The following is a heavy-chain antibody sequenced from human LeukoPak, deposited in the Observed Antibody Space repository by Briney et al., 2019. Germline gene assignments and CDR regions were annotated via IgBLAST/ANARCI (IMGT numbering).Heavy chain of an antibody. CDR2: IHPGDSDT. J-gene: IGHJ5*02. V-gene: IGHV5-51*01. Sequence: LGESLKISCKGFGYSFTSYWIGWVRQMPGKGLEWMGIIHPGDSDTRYSPSFQGQVTISADKSISTAYLQWSSLKASDTAMYYSARRATVVTRFDPWGQGTLVTVSS. CDR3: ARRATVVTRFDP. D-gene: IGHD4-23*01. CDR1: GYSFTSYW.